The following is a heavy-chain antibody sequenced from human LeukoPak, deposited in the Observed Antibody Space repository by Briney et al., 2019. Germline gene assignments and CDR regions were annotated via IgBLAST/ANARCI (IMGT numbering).Heavy chain of an antibody. Sequence: PSETLSLTCTVAGGSISSGSYDWGWIRQPAGKGLEWIGRIYTSGSTNYNPSLKSRVTISVDTSKNQFSLKLSSVTAADTAVYYCARSWGIFGVVRYAFDIWGQGTMVTVSS. CDR3: ARSWGIFGVVRYAFDI. D-gene: IGHD3-3*01. V-gene: IGHV4-61*02. CDR1: GGSISSGSYD. J-gene: IGHJ3*02. CDR2: IYTSGST.